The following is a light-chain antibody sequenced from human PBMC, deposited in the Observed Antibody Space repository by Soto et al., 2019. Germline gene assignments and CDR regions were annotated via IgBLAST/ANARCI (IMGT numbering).Light chain of an antibody. CDR3: QQYDTLPLA. CDR2: DAS. J-gene: IGKJ4*01. Sequence: DIQMTQSPSSLFASVGDRVTITCQASQDITIFLNWYQQKPGKAPKLLIYDASKLETGVPSRVSGSGSGTNFTFTISSLQPEDFATYYCQQYDTLPLAFGGGTKVDIK. CDR1: QDITIF. V-gene: IGKV1-33*01.